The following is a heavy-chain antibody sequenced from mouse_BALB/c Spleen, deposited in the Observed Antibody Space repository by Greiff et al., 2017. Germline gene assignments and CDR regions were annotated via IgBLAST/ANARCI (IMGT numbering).Heavy chain of an antibody. Sequence: EVQLVESGGGLVKPGGSLKLSCAASGFTFSSYAMSWVRQTPEKRLEWVATISSGGSYTYYPDSVKGRFTISRDNAKNTLYLQMSSLRSEDTAMYYCARQGATVVEDYWGQGTTLTVSS. V-gene: IGHV5-9-3*01. CDR2: ISSGGSYT. J-gene: IGHJ2*01. CDR3: ARQGATVVEDY. D-gene: IGHD1-1*01. CDR1: GFTFSSYA.